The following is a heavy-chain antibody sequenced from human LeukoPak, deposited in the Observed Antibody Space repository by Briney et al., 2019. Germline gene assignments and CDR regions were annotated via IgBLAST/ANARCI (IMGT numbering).Heavy chain of an antibody. J-gene: IGHJ4*02. V-gene: IGHV3-21*01. Sequence: GGSLRLSCAASGFTFSSYSMNWVRQAPGKGLEWVSSISSSSSYIYYADSVKGRLTISRDNAKNSLYLQMNSLRAEDTAVYYCARDSSWHVPVPENPVAFDYWGQGTLVTVSS. CDR1: GFTFSSYS. CDR2: ISSSSSYI. CDR3: ARDSSWHVPVPENPVAFDY. D-gene: IGHD6-13*01.